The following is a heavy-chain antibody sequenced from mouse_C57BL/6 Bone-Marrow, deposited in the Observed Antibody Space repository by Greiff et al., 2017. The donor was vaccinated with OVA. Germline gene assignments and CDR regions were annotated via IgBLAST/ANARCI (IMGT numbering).Heavy chain of an antibody. J-gene: IGHJ2*01. CDR3: ARHGSSYVYDFDY. Sequence: VQLQQPGAELVKPGASVKLSCKASGYTFTSYWMHWVKQRPGQGLEWIGMIHPNSGSTNYNEKFKSKATLTVDKSSSTAYMQLSSLTSEDSAVYYCARHGSSYVYDFDYWGQGTTLTVSS. CDR2: IHPNSGST. V-gene: IGHV1-64*01. D-gene: IGHD1-1*01. CDR1: GYTFTSYW.